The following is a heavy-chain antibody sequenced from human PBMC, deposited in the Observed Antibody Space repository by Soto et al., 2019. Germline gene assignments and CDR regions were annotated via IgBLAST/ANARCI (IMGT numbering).Heavy chain of an antibody. J-gene: IGHJ6*02. D-gene: IGHD3-16*01. CDR3: AAVSSTSGGYYGMDF. V-gene: IGHV1-58*02. Sequence: ASVKVSCKTSGFTFSSSAMQWVRQARGQRLEWIGWIVVGSGHTNYAQKFQERVTITRDMSTSTAYMELSSLRSEDTAMYYCAAVSSTSGGYYGMDFWGEGTTVTVS. CDR2: IVVGSGHT. CDR1: GFTFSSSA.